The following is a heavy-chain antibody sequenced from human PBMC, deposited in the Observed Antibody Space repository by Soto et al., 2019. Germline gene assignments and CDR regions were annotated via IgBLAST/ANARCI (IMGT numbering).Heavy chain of an antibody. J-gene: IGHJ4*02. CDR3: ARGETQQQRDY. V-gene: IGHV4-39*07. D-gene: IGHD6-13*01. Sequence: PSETLSLTCTVSGGSISSDSYYWGWIRQPPEKGLEWIGEIYHSGSTKYNPSLKSRVIISVDRSKNQVSLKVTSVTDADTAVYYCARGETQQQRDYWGQGTLVTVS. CDR2: IYHSGST. CDR1: GGSISSDSYY.